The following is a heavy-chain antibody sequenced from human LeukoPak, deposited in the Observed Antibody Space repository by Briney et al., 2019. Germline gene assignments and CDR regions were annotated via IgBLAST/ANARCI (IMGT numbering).Heavy chain of an antibody. D-gene: IGHD2-2*02. CDR2: IYHNGDT. J-gene: IGHJ3*02. V-gene: IGHV4-30-4*08. CDR3: ARAGVVPAAINRAFDI. Sequence: SETLSLTCIVSGGSIISGDYYWSWIRQPPGKGLEWIGYIYHNGDTYYNPSLKSRVSISVDTSKNQFTLKLSSVTAADTAVYYCARAGVVPAAINRAFDIWGQGSVVTVSS. CDR1: GGSIISGDYY.